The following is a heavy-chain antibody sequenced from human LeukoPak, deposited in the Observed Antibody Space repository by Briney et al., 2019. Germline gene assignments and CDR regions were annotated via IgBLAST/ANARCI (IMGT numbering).Heavy chain of an antibody. V-gene: IGHV3-23*01. J-gene: IGHJ4*02. Sequence: PGRSLRLSCEASGFTFSTYAMSWVRLAAGKGLEWVSLISGSGGSTYYADSVKGRFTISRDNSKNTVYLQMNSLRAEDRAVYYCAKYYPPYQLPNPYFDYWGQGTLVTVSS. CDR2: ISGSGGST. CDR3: AKYYPPYQLPNPYFDY. CDR1: GFTFSTYA. D-gene: IGHD2-2*01.